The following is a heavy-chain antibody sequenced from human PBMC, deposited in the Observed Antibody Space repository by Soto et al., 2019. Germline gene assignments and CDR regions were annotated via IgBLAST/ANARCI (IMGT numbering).Heavy chain of an antibody. CDR1: GGTFSSYT. D-gene: IGHD3-10*01. CDR2: IIPILGIA. CDR3: ARGGSLWFGELSAYYYGMDV. V-gene: IGHV1-69*02. Sequence: SVKVSCKASGGTFSSYTISWVRQAPGQGLEWMGRIIPILGIANYAQKFQGRVTITADKSTSTAYMELSSLRSEDTAVYYCARGGSLWFGELSAYYYGMDVWGQGTTVTV. J-gene: IGHJ6*02.